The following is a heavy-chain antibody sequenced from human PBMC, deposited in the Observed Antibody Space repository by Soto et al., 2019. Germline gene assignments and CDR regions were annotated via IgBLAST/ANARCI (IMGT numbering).Heavy chain of an antibody. CDR2: IYSGGST. D-gene: IGHD1-26*01. CDR3: AREGSGSYHYYYYYGMDV. J-gene: IGHJ6*02. Sequence: GGSLRLSCAASGFTVSSNYMSWVRQAPGKGLEWVSVIYSGGSTYYADSVKGRFTISRDNSKNTLYLQMNSLRAEDTAVYYCAREGSGSYHYYYYYGMDVWGQGTTVTVSS. V-gene: IGHV3-66*01. CDR1: GFTVSSNY.